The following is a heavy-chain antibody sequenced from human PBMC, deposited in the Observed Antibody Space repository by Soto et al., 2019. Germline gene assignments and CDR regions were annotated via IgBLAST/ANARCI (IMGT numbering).Heavy chain of an antibody. Sequence: VQLEESGGGVVQPGRSLRLSCEASGFTFNTYSMHWVRQPPGKGLEWLAAIWYDGTQQYYADSVKGRFIISRDNSKKTLYLEMNSLRAEDTAVYYCARAGGTTVTGLWHFDSWGQGTLVTVSS. J-gene: IGHJ4*02. CDR3: ARAGGTTVTGLWHFDS. D-gene: IGHD4-17*01. V-gene: IGHV3-33*01. CDR2: IWYDGTQQ. CDR1: GFTFNTYS.